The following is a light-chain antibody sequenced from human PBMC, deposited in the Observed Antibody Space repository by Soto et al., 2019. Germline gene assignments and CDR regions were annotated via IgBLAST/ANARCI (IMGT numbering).Light chain of an antibody. CDR2: EVN. V-gene: IGLV2-8*01. J-gene: IGLJ1*01. CDR3: SSYAGTNDRYV. Sequence: QSALTQPPSASGSPGQSVTISCTGTGSDIGGYNFVSWYQQHPGKVPKLIIYEVNKRPSGVPDRFSGSKSGNTASLTVSGLQADDEADYYCSSYAGTNDRYVLGTRPKMTVL. CDR1: GSDIGGYNF.